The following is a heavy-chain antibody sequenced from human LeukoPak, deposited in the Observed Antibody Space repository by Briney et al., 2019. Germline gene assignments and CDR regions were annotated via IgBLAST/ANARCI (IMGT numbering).Heavy chain of an antibody. Sequence: GGSLRLSCSASGFTFSCNAISWLRQAPGKGLEWVSAISASGDTTYYADSVKGRFTISRDNSKNTLYLQMTTLRAEDTALYYCAKGYFTWISITFDYWGQGALVTVSS. V-gene: IGHV3-23*01. CDR1: GFTFSCNA. J-gene: IGHJ4*02. D-gene: IGHD5-12*01. CDR3: AKGYFTWISITFDY. CDR2: ISASGDTT.